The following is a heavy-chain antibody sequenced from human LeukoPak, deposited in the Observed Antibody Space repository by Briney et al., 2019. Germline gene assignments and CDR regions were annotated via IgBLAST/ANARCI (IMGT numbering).Heavy chain of an antibody. CDR3: AKDALRCTNGVCYTGDYYYYYYMDV. CDR1: GGSFSLYY. D-gene: IGHD2-8*01. J-gene: IGHJ6*03. CDR2: INHSGNT. Sequence: SETLSLTCAVYGGSFSLYYWTWIRQSPGKGLEWIGEINHSGNTNYNPSLKSRVTISVDTSKNQFSLQVTSVTAADTAVYYCAKDALRCTNGVCYTGDYYYYYYMDVWGKGTTVTVSS. V-gene: IGHV4-34*01.